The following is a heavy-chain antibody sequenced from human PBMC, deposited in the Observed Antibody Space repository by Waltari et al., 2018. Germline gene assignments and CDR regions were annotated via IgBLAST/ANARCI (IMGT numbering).Heavy chain of an antibody. CDR2: VDPEEGET. CDR3: ATALGDSSSASRPFDF. V-gene: IGHV1-69-2*01. CDR1: GYTFSDYY. J-gene: IGHJ3*01. D-gene: IGHD6-19*01. Sequence: EVQLLQSGAELKEPGTTVRISCKVSGYTFSDYYIHWVQQAPGKGLRWMGLVDPEEGETIDADNFQGRVTISADTSTDTACMELSSLRSEDTAVFYCATALGDSSSASRPFDFWGQGTMITVSS.